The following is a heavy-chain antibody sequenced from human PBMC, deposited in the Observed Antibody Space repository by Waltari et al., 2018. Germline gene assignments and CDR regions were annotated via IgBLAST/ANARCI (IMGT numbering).Heavy chain of an antibody. CDR2: ITSDGSTT. J-gene: IGHJ4*02. CDR3: SAGTVY. Sequence: EVQLVESGGGLVQPGGSLRLSCAASGCTFTSYWMHWVRQAPGKGLVLLSLITSDGSTTSYGDSVKGRFTISRDNAKNTLYLQMNSLRAEDTAVYYCSAGTVYWGQGILVTVSS. CDR1: GCTFTSYW. D-gene: IGHD1-26*01. V-gene: IGHV3-74*01.